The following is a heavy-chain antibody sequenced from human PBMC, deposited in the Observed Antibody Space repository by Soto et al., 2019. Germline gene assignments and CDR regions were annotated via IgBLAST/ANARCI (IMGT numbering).Heavy chain of an antibody. CDR3: ASTLSIAVAVFDY. V-gene: IGHV1-2*02. CDR2: INPNSGGT. D-gene: IGHD6-19*01. J-gene: IGHJ4*02. CDR1: GYTFTGYY. Sequence: ASVKVSCKASGYTFTGYYMHWVRQAPGQGLEWMGWINPNSGGTNYAQKFQGRVTMTRDTSISTAYMELSRLRSDDTAVYYCASTLSIAVAVFDYWGQGTLVTVSS.